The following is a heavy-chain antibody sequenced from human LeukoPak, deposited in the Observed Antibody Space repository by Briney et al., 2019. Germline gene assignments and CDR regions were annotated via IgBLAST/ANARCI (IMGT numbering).Heavy chain of an antibody. D-gene: IGHD3-10*01. CDR1: GFTFSSYS. V-gene: IGHV3-66*04. J-gene: IGHJ6*03. Sequence: GGSLRLSCAASGFTFSSYSMTWVRQAPGKGLEWVSLIYSGGSTYYADSVKGRFTISRDNSKNTLYLQMNSLRAEDTAAYYCAKPVLWFGELDYYYMDVWGKGTTVTISS. CDR2: IYSGGST. CDR3: AKPVLWFGELDYYYMDV.